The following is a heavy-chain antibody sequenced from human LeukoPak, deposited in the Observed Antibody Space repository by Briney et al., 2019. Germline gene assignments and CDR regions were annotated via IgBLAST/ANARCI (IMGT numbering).Heavy chain of an antibody. D-gene: IGHD6-19*01. CDR2: IKTDGTDK. CDR1: GFTFSASW. CDR3: ARGPSSAWSLGY. J-gene: IGHJ4*02. Sequence: GGSLRLSCAASGFTFSASWMSWVRQAPGKGLEWVANIKTDGTDKNYVDSVKGRFTISRDNAKNSLYLQMNSLRAEDAAIYYCARGPSSAWSLGYWGQGTLVTVSS. V-gene: IGHV3-7*01.